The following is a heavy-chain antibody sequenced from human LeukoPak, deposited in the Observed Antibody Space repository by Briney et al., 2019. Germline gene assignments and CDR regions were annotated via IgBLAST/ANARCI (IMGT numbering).Heavy chain of an antibody. V-gene: IGHV4-39*01. CDR2: IYYSGST. D-gene: IGHD2-21*02. CDR3: ARHGPSLGVVTATSGFDP. CDR1: GGSISSSSYY. J-gene: IGHJ5*02. Sequence: SETLSLTRTVSGGSISSSSYYWGWIRQPPGKGLEWIGSIYYSGSTYYNPSLKSRVTISVDTSKNQFSLKLSSVTAADTAVYYCARHGPSLGVVTATSGFDPWGQGTLVTVSS.